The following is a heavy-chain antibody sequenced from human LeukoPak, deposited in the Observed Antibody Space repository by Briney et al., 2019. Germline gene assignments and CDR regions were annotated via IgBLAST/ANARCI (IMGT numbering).Heavy chain of an antibody. Sequence: GGSLRLSCAASGFTFSNSAMNCVRQVLGKGLEWVSSIYYDSSHIYYAASVRGRFTISRDNARNSVYLQMNSLRVEDTAVYYCARDPLRYLRVGHYDYWGQGTLVAVSS. D-gene: IGHD3-9*01. CDR3: ARDPLRYLRVGHYDY. J-gene: IGHJ4*02. CDR2: IYYDSSHI. CDR1: GFTFSNSA. V-gene: IGHV3-21*01.